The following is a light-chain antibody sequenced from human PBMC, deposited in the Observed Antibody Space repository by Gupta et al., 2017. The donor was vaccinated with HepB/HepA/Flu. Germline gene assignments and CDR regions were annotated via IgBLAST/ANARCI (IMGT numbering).Light chain of an antibody. CDR3: QQYDSSTWT. CDR2: AGS. V-gene: IGKV3-20*01. J-gene: IGKJ1*01. Sequence: EIVLTQSPGTLSLSPAERATLSCRTRQRVRDSQLAWYQQKPGQSPRLLICAGSIRATGLPDRVSGSGSGTEFTLTISRLEPEDFAVYYCQQYDSSTWTFGGGTKVEIK. CDR1: QRVRDSQ.